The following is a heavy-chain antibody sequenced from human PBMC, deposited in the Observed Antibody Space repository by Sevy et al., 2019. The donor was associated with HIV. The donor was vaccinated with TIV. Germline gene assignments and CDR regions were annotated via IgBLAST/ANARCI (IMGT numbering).Heavy chain of an antibody. CDR3: TTDSKERRLSALFDY. D-gene: IGHD1-1*01. J-gene: IGHJ4*02. CDR2: IKSKTDGGTT. V-gene: IGHV3-15*01. Sequence: GGSLRLSCAASGFTFSNAWMSWVRQAPGKGLEWVGRIKSKTDGGTTNYAGPVKGRFSISREDAKNTLYLQMNSLKTEDTAIYYCTTDSKERRLSALFDYWGQGTLVTVSS. CDR1: GFTFSNAW.